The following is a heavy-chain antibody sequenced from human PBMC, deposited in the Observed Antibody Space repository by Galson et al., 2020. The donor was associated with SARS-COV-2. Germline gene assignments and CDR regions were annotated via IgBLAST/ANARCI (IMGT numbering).Heavy chain of an antibody. V-gene: IGHV3-43D*04. J-gene: IGHJ4*02. CDR2: ISWDGDTT. CDR3: AKVAGGYSASWYGHFDC. D-gene: IGHD6-13*01. Sequence: GGSLRLSCAASGFTFDDFAMHWVRQAPGKGLEWVALISWDGDTTKYADSVKGRFIISRDNRKSSLYLQMKSLRPDDTAFYYCAKVAGGYSASWYGHFDCWGQGTLVSVSS. CDR1: GFTFDDFA.